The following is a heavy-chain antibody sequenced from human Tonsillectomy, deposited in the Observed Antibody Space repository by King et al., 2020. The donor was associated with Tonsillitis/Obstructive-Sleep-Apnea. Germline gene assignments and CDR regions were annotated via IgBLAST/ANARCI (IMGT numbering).Heavy chain of an antibody. Sequence: VQLVESGGGLVQPGGSLRLSCAASGFTFSSYAMSWVRQAPGKGLEWVSAISCSGGYTYYADSVKGRFTISRDNSKNTLYLQMNSLRAEDTAVYYCAKIIAVAGGPIDYWGQGTLVTVSS. CDR1: GFTFSSYA. J-gene: IGHJ4*02. CDR2: ISCSGGYT. CDR3: AKIIAVAGGPIDY. V-gene: IGHV3-23*04. D-gene: IGHD6-19*01.